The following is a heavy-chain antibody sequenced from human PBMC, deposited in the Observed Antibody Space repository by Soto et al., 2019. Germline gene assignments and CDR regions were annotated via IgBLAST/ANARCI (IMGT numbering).Heavy chain of an antibody. CDR2: IIPILGIA. Sequence: QVQLVQSGAEVKKPGSSVKVSCKASGGTFSTYTISSVRQAPGQGLEWMGRIIPILGIANYTQKFQGRVTTTADKSTSTAYMELSSLRSEDTAVYYCARDCSSTSCYAYHWGQGTLVTVSS. J-gene: IGHJ1*01. V-gene: IGHV1-69*08. CDR3: ARDCSSTSCYAYH. D-gene: IGHD2-2*01. CDR1: GGTFSTYT.